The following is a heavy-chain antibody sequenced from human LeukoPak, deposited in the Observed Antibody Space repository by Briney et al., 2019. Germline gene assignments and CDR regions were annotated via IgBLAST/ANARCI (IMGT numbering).Heavy chain of an antibody. V-gene: IGHV3-23*01. D-gene: IGHD5-18*01. J-gene: IGHJ5*02. CDR1: GFTFSSYA. CDR3: VKDRFGSFDP. CDR2: ISPSASHR. Sequence: GGSLRLSCAASGFTFSSYAMSWVRQAPGKGLEWVAAISPSASHRYYADFVGGRFTISRDNSKNTLDLQMSSLRAEDTAVYYCVKDRFGSFDPWGQGTLVTVSS.